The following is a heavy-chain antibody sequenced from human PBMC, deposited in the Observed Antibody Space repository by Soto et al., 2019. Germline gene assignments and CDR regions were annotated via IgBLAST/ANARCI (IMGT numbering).Heavy chain of an antibody. CDR1: GFSLSTSGVG. D-gene: IGHD3-9*01. CDR2: IYWDDSK. J-gene: IGHJ4*02. V-gene: IGHV2-5*02. CDR3: AHKGPEDWPLDY. Sequence: QITLKESGPPLVRPTQTLTLTCAFSGFSLSTSGVGVGWIRQPPGKALEWLAVIYWDDSKHYSPSLRSRLTITQDTSKNQVVLTMTNMDPMDTGTYYCAHKGPEDWPLDYWGQGTLVTVSS.